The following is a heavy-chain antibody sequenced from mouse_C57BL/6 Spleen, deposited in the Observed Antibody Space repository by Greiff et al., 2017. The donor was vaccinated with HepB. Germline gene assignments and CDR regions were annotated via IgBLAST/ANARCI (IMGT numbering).Heavy chain of an antibody. CDR1: GYAFSSSW. J-gene: IGHJ1*03. V-gene: IGHV1-82*01. D-gene: IGHD2-2*01. Sequence: QVQLQQSGPELVKPGASVKISCKASGYAFSSSWMNWVKQRPGKGLEWIGRIYPGDGDTNYNGKFKGKATLTADKSSSTAYMQLSSLTPEDSAVYFCARGLYYGYDGYFDVWGTGTTVTVSS. CDR3: ARGLYYGYDGYFDV. CDR2: IYPGDGDT.